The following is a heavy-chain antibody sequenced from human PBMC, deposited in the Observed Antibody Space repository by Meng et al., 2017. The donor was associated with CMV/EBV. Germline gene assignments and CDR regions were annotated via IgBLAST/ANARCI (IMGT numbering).Heavy chain of an antibody. CDR1: GGNVSSYT. D-gene: IGHD6-6*01. V-gene: IGHV1-69*02. CDR2: IITILGIA. Sequence: CKACGGNVSSYTMSWVGQGPGRGLEWKGRIITILGIANYAQKFQGRVTITADKSTSTAYMELSSLRSEDTAVYYCARYSSSYYFDYWGQGTLVTVSS. CDR3: ARYSSSYYFDY. J-gene: IGHJ4*02.